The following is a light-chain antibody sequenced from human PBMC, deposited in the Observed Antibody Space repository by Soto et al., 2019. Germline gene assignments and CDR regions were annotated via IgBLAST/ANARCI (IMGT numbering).Light chain of an antibody. V-gene: IGLV2-14*01. CDR2: EVR. CDR3: SAYTARRNLV. CDR1: MRDVGAYNL. Sequence: QSALTQPASVSGSAGQSITISCSGTMRDVGAYNLVSWYQQHPGTAPKLIIYEVRNRPSGISSRFSGSRSGNTASLTISGLQSEDEGDYYCSAYTARRNLVFGVGTKVTVL. J-gene: IGLJ3*02.